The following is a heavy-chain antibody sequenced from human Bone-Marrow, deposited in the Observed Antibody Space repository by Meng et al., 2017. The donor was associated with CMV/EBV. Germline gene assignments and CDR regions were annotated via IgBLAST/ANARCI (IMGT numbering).Heavy chain of an antibody. D-gene: IGHD1-1*01. J-gene: IGHJ4*02. Sequence: WSRGALSWVRKGPGKGVGWVSGSSSNGISTYYADSVVNRFTITRVDSRNTVYLQMDSLRADDTAVYYCARSSRLALGTSHMTVFDGWGQGTLVTVSS. CDR2: SSSNGIST. CDR1: WSRGA. CDR3: ARSSRLALGTSHMTVFDG. V-gene: IGHV3-23*01.